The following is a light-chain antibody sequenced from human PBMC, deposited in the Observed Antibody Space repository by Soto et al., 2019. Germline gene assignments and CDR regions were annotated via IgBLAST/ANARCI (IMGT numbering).Light chain of an antibody. CDR3: QHYNGYPYT. J-gene: IGKJ2*01. CDR1: QSINNC. CDR2: DVF. Sequence: DIQMTQSPSTLSASIGDRVTITCRASQSINNCLAWYQQKPGQAPHLLIHDVFRLETGVPSRFSGSGSGTEFTLSISSLQADDFATYCCQHYNGYPYTFGWGTKLEI. V-gene: IGKV1-5*01.